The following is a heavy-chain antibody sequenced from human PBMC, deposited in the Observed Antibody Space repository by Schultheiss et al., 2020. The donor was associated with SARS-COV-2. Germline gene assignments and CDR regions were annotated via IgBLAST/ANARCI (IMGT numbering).Heavy chain of an antibody. D-gene: IGHD3-10*01. CDR1: GGSISSSSYY. CDR2: IYYSGST. V-gene: IGHV4-39*07. CDR3: ARDRLLWFGEFKYYMDV. Sequence: SQTLSLTCTVSGGSISSSSYYWGWIRQPPGKGLEWIGSIYYSGSTYYNPSLKSRVTISVDTSKNQFSLKLSSVTAADTAVYYCARDRLLWFGEFKYYMDVWGKGSGATVYS. J-gene: IGHJ6*03.